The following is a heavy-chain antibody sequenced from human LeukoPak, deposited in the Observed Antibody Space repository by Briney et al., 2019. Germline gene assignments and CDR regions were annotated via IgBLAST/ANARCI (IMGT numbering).Heavy chain of an antibody. CDR2: ISSSSSTI. CDR1: GFTFSSYS. CDR3: AKGGGYSGDYVSAY. J-gene: IGHJ4*02. V-gene: IGHV3-48*01. D-gene: IGHD4-17*01. Sequence: GSLRLSCAASGFTFSSYSMNWVRQAPGKGLEWVSYISSSSSTIYYADSVRGRFTISRDNSKNTLYLQMNSLRAEDTAVYYCAKGGGYSGDYVSAYWGQGTLVTVSS.